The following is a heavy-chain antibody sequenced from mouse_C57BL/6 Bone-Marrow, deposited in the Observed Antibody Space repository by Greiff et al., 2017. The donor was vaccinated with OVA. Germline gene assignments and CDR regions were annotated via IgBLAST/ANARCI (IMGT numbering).Heavy chain of an antibody. Sequence: VQLQQPGAELVKPGASVKLSCKASGYTFTSYWMHWVKQRPGRGLEWIGNIYPSDSETHYNQKFKDKATLTVDKSSSTAYMQLSSLTSEDSAVYYCARSGDGYYSPWYFDVWGTGTTVTVSS. J-gene: IGHJ1*03. CDR1: GYTFTSYW. D-gene: IGHD2-3*01. V-gene: IGHV1-61*01. CDR2: IYPSDSET. CDR3: ARSGDGYYSPWYFDV.